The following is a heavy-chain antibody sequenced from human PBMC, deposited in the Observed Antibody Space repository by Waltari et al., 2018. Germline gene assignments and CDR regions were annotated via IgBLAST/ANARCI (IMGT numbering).Heavy chain of an antibody. V-gene: IGHV3-23*01. D-gene: IGHD3-22*01. CDR1: GFTFSSYA. J-gene: IGHJ3*02. CDR3: AKHRYDSSGYPDAFDI. CDR2: ISGSGGST. Sequence: VQLLESGGGLVQPGGSLRLSCAASGFTFSSYAMSWVRQAPGKGLEWVSAISGSGGSTYYADSVKGRFTISRDNSKNTLYLQMNSLRAEDTAVYYCAKHRYDSSGYPDAFDIWGQGTMVTVSS.